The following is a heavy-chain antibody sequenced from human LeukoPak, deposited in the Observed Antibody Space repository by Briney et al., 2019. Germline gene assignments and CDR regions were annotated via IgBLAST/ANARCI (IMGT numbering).Heavy chain of an antibody. J-gene: IGHJ6*03. Sequence: GGSLRLSCAASGFTFSSYSMNWVRQAPGKGLEWVSYISSSSSTIYYADSVRGRFTISRDNAKNSLYLQMNSLRAEDTAVYYCASQSINMDVWGKGTTVTVSS. CDR1: GFTFSSYS. V-gene: IGHV3-48*01. CDR3: ASQSINMDV. CDR2: ISSSSSTI.